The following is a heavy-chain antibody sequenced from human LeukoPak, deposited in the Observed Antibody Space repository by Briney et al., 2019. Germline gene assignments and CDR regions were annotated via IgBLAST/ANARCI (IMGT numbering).Heavy chain of an antibody. V-gene: IGHV3-33*01. Sequence: PGGSLRLSCAASGFTFSSYGTHWVRQAPGKGLEWVAVIWYDGSNKYYADSVKGRFTISRDNSKNTLYLQMNSLRAEDTAVYYCARGYCSGGSCSYYFDYWGQGTLVTVSS. CDR2: IWYDGSNK. J-gene: IGHJ4*02. CDR1: GFTFSSYG. D-gene: IGHD2-15*01. CDR3: ARGYCSGGSCSYYFDY.